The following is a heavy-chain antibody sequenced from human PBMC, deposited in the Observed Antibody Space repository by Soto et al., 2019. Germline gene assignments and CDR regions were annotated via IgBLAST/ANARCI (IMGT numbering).Heavy chain of an antibody. CDR3: ARSWSGSTSGRVDV. Sequence: GGCLRRSCVASGFSLDDHVMHWVRQVPGKGLEWVGHISWIGYSIGYGGAVRGRFIISRDNAKNTLYLQMNSLRPEDTALYYCARSWSGSTSGRVDVWGQGTTVTVSS. V-gene: IGHV3-9*01. CDR1: GFSLDDHV. D-gene: IGHD3-3*01. CDR2: ISWIGYSI. J-gene: IGHJ6*02.